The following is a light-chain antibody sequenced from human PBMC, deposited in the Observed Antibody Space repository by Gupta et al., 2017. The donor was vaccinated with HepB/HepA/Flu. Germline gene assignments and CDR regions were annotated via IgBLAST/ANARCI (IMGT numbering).Light chain of an antibody. CDR2: KAS. CDR1: QSISTW. Sequence: DIQMIPSPSTLSASVGDRVTITCRASQSISTWLAWYQQKAGKAPKLLIYKASSLESGVPSRFSGSGSGTDFTLTISSLQPDDFATYYCQQYNSQGTFGQGTKVEIK. V-gene: IGKV1-5*03. J-gene: IGKJ1*01. CDR3: QQYNSQGT.